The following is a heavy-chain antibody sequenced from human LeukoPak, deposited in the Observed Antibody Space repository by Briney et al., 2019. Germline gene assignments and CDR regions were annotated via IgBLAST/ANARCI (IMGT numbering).Heavy chain of an antibody. D-gene: IGHD2-8*01. V-gene: IGHV3-21*01. J-gene: IGHJ5*02. CDR3: ARQRGYCSSGVCRGWFDP. CDR1: GFTFRNYN. Sequence: GGSLRLSCAASGFTFRNYNMNWVRQSPGKGLEWVSSISESSSFIQYADSLKGRFAISRDNAKNSLYLQMNSLRAEDTAVYYCARQRGYCSSGVCRGWFDPWGQGTLVTVSS. CDR2: ISESSSFI.